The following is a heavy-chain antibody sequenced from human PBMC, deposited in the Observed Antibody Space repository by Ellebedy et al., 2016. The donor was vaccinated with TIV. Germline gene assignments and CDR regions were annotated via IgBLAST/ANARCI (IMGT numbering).Heavy chain of an antibody. CDR2: IIPIFGTA. V-gene: IGHV1-69*13. J-gene: IGHJ4*02. D-gene: IGHD4-17*01. CDR3: AREGVHDYGDYPLYYFDY. Sequence: SVKVSCXASGGTFSSYAISWVRQAPGQGLEWMGGIIPIFGTANYAQKFQGRVTITADESTSTAYMELSSLRSEDTAVYYCAREGVHDYGDYPLYYFDYWGQGTLVTVSS. CDR1: GGTFSSYA.